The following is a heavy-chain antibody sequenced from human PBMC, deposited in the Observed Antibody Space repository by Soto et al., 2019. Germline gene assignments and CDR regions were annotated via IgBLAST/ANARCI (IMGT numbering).Heavy chain of an antibody. D-gene: IGHD4-4*01. CDR3: ARGPDHSKGGY. CDR2: IDYNGRA. J-gene: IGHJ4*02. V-gene: IGHV4-59*13. Sequence: PSATLSLTCSVSDSSFTGYCWSWIQQPPGKGLEWIGFIDYNGRAHYNPSLTSRVTISLDTSNNHFSLKLSSVTTTDTAVYYCARGPDHSKGGYWGQGTLVTVS. CDR1: DSSFTGYC.